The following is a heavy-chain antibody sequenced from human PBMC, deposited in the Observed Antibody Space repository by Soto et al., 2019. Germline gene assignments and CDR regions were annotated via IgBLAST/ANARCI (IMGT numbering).Heavy chain of an antibody. J-gene: IGHJ4*02. V-gene: IGHV4-59*08. CDR2: IYCSGST. CDR1: GGSISRYY. CDR3: ARRYSSSFDY. D-gene: IGHD6-13*01. Sequence: SETLSLTCTVAGGSISRYYWSWIRQPPGKGLEWIGYIYCSGSTNYNPSLKSRVTISVDTSKNQFSLKLSSVTAADTAVYYCARRYSSSFDYWGQGTLATVSS.